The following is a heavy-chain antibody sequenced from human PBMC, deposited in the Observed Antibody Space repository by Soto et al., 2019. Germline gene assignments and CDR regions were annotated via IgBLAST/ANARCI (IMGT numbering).Heavy chain of an antibody. D-gene: IGHD3-10*01. V-gene: IGHV3-48*01. J-gene: IGHJ3*02. CDR3: AREFAGSGIYYAPGVFDI. Sequence: EVQLVESGGGLVQPGGSLRLSCAASGFTFSSYSMNWVRQAPGKGLEWVSYISSSSSTIYYADSVKGRFTISRDNAKDSLYLKMNSLRAEDTAVFYCAREFAGSGIYYAPGVFDIWGQGKMVPVSS. CDR1: GFTFSSYS. CDR2: ISSSSSTI.